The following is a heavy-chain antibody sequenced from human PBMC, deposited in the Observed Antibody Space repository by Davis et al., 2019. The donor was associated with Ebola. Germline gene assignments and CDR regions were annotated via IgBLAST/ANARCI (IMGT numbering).Heavy chain of an antibody. D-gene: IGHD4-17*01. Sequence: GESLKISCAASGFTFSSYAMSWVRHAPGKGLEWVSAISGSGGSTYYADSVKGRFTISRDNSKNTLYLQMNSLRAEDTAVYYCAKGSTVTITWWFDPWGQGTLVTVSS. J-gene: IGHJ5*02. CDR3: AKGSTVTITWWFDP. CDR1: GFTFSSYA. CDR2: ISGSGGST. V-gene: IGHV3-23*01.